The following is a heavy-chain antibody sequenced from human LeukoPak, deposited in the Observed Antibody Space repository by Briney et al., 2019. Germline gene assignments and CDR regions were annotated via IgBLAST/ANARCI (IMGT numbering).Heavy chain of an antibody. V-gene: IGHV3-33*06. CDR2: IWYDGSNK. CDR3: VKDRYSSGFSSYFDH. D-gene: IGHD6-19*01. Sequence: PGRSLRLSCAASGFTFSSYGMHWVRQAPGKGLEWVAVIWYDGSNKYYADSVKGRFTISRDNSKNTLYLQMNSLRAEDTAVYYCVKDRYSSGFSSYFDHWGQGTLVTVSS. J-gene: IGHJ4*02. CDR1: GFTFSSYG.